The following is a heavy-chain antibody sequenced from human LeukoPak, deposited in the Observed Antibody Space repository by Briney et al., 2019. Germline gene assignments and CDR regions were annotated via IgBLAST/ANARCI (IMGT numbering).Heavy chain of an antibody. CDR2: INHSGST. CDR3: ARISSGYKYYYYYMDV. CDR1: GGSFSGYY. D-gene: IGHD3-22*01. V-gene: IGHV4-34*01. Sequence: PSETLSLTCAVYGGSFSGYYWSWIRQPPGKGLEWIGEINHSGSTNYNPSLKSRFTISVDTSKNQFSLKLSSVTAADTAVYYCARISSGYKYYYYYMDVWGKGTTVTVSS. J-gene: IGHJ6*03.